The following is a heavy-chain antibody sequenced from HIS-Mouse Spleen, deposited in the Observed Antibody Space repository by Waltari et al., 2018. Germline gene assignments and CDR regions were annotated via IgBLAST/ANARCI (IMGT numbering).Heavy chain of an antibody. CDR3: ARIQAGKLELPFDY. V-gene: IGHV2-70*15. CDR1: GFSLSTSGMC. J-gene: IGHJ4*02. D-gene: IGHD1-7*01. CDR2: IDWDDDK. Sequence: QVTLRESGHALVKPTQTLTLTCTFSGFSLSTSGMCVSWIRQPPGKALEWLARIDWDDDKYYSTSLKTRLTISKDTSKNQVVLTMTNMDPVDTATYYCARIQAGKLELPFDYWGQGTLVTVSS.